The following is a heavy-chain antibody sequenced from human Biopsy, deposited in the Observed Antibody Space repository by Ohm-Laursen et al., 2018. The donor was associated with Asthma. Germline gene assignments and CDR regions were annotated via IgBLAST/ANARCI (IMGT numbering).Heavy chain of an antibody. D-gene: IGHD2-2*01. V-gene: IGHV1-69*13. Sequence: GASVKVSCKSLGGTFNTYVIGWVRQAPGQGLEWMGGTKPVLGTTTYPQKFQDRVTITADDSTSTVYMELSSLRSEDTAVYYCARKAGSCISRTCYSLDFWGQGTLVTVSS. CDR1: GGTFNTYV. CDR3: ARKAGSCISRTCYSLDF. CDR2: TKPVLGTT. J-gene: IGHJ4*02.